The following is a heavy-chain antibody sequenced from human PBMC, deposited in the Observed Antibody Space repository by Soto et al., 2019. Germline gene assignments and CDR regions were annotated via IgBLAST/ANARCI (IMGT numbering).Heavy chain of an antibody. D-gene: IGHD1-26*01. CDR2: IIPIFGTA. Sequence: SVKVSCKASGGTFSSHAISWVRQAPGQGLEWMGGIIPIFGTANYAQKFQGRVTITADESTSTAYMELSSLRSEDTAVYYCATEASRGSGSSTRFDYWGQGTLVTVSS. CDR3: ATEASRGSGSSTRFDY. CDR1: GGTFSSHA. J-gene: IGHJ4*02. V-gene: IGHV1-69*13.